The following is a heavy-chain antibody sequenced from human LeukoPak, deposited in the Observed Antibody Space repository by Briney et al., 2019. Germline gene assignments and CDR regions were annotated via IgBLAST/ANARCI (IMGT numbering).Heavy chain of an antibody. CDR3: ARAYYDSSGYFYYYYMDV. V-gene: IGHV3-48*01. CDR1: GFTFSSYS. CDR2: ISSSSSTI. D-gene: IGHD3-22*01. Sequence: PGGSLRLSCAASGFTFSSYSMNWVRQAPGKGLEWVSYISSSSSTIYYADPVKGRFTISRDNAKNSLYLQMNSLRAEDTAVYYCARAYYDSSGYFYYYYMDVWGKGTTVTVSS. J-gene: IGHJ6*03.